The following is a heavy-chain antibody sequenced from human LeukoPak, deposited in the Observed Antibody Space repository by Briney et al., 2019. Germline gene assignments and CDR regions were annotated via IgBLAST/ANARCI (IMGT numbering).Heavy chain of an antibody. D-gene: IGHD6-19*01. CDR1: GFTFSSYA. J-gene: IGHJ4*02. V-gene: IGHV3-23*01. Sequence: GGSLRLSCAASGFTFSSYAMSWVRQAPGKRLEWVSAISGSGGSTYYADSVKGRFTISRDNSKNTLYLQMNSLRAEDTAVYYCAKADSSGWYAGSYFDYWGQGTLVTVS. CDR2: ISGSGGST. CDR3: AKADSSGWYAGSYFDY.